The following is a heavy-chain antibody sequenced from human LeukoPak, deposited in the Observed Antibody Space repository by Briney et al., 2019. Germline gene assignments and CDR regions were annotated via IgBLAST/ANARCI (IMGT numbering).Heavy chain of an antibody. V-gene: IGHV1-2*02. CDR1: GYTFTDYY. Sequence: ASVKVSCKASGYTFTDYYLHWVRQAPGQGLEWMGWINSHTGATNYAQKFQGRVTITRDTSISTAYMEVNSLRSDDTAVYFCVKDLRPDDFRTGHPAFEIWGQGTMVTVSS. CDR2: INSHTGAT. CDR3: VKDLRPDDFRTGHPAFEI. J-gene: IGHJ3*02. D-gene: IGHD3/OR15-3a*01.